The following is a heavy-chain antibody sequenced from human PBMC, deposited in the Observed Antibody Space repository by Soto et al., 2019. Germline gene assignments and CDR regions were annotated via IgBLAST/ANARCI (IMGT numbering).Heavy chain of an antibody. Sequence: ASVKVSCKASGGTFSSYAISWVRQAPGQGLEWIGGIIPVFGTANYAQKFQGRVTITADKSTSTAYMEMSSLRSEDTAVYYCARDLGRYCSSTSCYKDKQAFDIWGQGTMVTVSS. CDR2: IIPVFGTA. D-gene: IGHD2-2*02. J-gene: IGHJ3*02. V-gene: IGHV1-69*06. CDR1: GGTFSSYA. CDR3: ARDLGRYCSSTSCYKDKQAFDI.